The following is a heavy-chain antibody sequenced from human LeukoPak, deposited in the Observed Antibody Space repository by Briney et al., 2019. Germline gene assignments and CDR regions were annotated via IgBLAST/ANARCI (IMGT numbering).Heavy chain of an antibody. CDR1: GFTFSSYG. CDR2: ISYDGSNK. J-gene: IGHJ4*02. V-gene: IGHV3-30*18. CDR3: AKVRRRAFFGVVADFDY. Sequence: PGGSLRLSCAASGFTFSSYGMHWVRQAPGKGLEWVAVISYDGSNKYYADSVKGRFTISRDNSKNTLYLQMNSLRAEDTAVYYCAKVRRRAFFGVVADFDYWGQGTLVTVSS. D-gene: IGHD3-3*01.